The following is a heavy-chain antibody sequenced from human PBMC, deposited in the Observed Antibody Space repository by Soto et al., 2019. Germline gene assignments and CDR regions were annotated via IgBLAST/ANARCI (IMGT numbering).Heavy chain of an antibody. Sequence: SGPTLVNPTQTLTLTCTFSGFSLSTREVGVGWIRQPPGKALEWLALIFWNDDESYNPSLKRRLTITKDISKNQVVLTMTNMDPMDTATYYCAHSRVFDWFDPWGQGTLVTVSS. D-gene: IGHD6-13*01. CDR3: AHSRVFDWFDP. J-gene: IGHJ5*02. V-gene: IGHV2-5*01. CDR1: GFSLSTREVG. CDR2: IFWNDDE.